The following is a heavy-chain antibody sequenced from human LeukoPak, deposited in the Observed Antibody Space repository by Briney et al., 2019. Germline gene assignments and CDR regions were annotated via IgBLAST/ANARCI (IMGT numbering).Heavy chain of an antibody. V-gene: IGHV1-18*04. D-gene: IGHD3-16*01. J-gene: IGHJ4*02. CDR3: ARALITLGGDPDY. CDR1: GYTFTDHY. Sequence: ASVKVSCKASGYTFTDHYLRWVRQAPGQGLEWMGWISAYNGNTNYAQKLQGRVTMTTDTSTSTAYMELRSLRSDDTAVYYCARALITLGGDPDYWGQGTLVTVSS. CDR2: ISAYNGNT.